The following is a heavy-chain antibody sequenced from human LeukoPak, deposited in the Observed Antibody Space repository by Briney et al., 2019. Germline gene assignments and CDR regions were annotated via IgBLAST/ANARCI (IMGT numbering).Heavy chain of an antibody. CDR2: INPNSGGT. J-gene: IGHJ3*02. Sequence: ASVKVSCKASGYTFTGYYTHWVRQAPGQGLEWMGWINPNSGGTNYAQKFQGWVTMTRDTSISTAYMELSRLRSDDTAVYYCAREYYYGSGHAFDIWGQGTMVTVSS. CDR3: AREYYYGSGHAFDI. CDR1: GYTFTGYY. D-gene: IGHD3-10*01. V-gene: IGHV1-2*04.